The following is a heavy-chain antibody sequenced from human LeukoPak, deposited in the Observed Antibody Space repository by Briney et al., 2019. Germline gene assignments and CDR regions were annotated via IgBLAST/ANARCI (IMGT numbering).Heavy chain of an antibody. CDR3: ARDEGSMKVGLSPSWYFEL. V-gene: IGHV3-7*01. D-gene: IGHD3-16*01. CDR2: INQDGSEI. Sequence: GGSLTLSCTASALPFSKFWYMCVRQAPGKGLEWVANINQDGSEIYYVDSVKGRFPISRDNAKNSLYLKINSLRAEDTAVYDCARDEGSMKVGLSPSWYFELCARGPLVTVSS. CDR1: ALPFSKFW. J-gene: IGHJ2*01.